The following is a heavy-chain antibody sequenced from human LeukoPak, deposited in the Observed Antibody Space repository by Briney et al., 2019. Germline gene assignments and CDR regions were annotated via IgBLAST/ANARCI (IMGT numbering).Heavy chain of an antibody. CDR2: IYPSGSS. CDR3: ARSPPAPKQFDY. CDR1: GGSIRSDY. V-gene: IGHV4-4*09. Sequence: SETLSLTCAVSGGSIRSDYWSWIRQPPGKGLEWIGYIYPSGSSNSIPSLKSRVSLSVDTSKNQFSLKLSSVIAADTAIYYCARSPPAPKQFDYWGQGILVTVSS. D-gene: IGHD2-2*01. J-gene: IGHJ4*02.